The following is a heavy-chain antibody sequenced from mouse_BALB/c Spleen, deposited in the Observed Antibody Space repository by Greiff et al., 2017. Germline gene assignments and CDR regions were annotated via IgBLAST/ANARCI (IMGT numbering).Heavy chain of an antibody. CDR1: SYTFTDYA. Sequence: QVQLQQSGPELVRPGVSVKISCKGSSYTFTDYAMHWVKQSHAKSLEWIGVISTYYGNTNYNQKFKGKATMTVDNSSSTAYMELARLTSEDSAVYYCARDYYGSSFDHWGQGTTLTVSS. CDR2: ISTYYGNT. J-gene: IGHJ2*01. D-gene: IGHD1-1*01. V-gene: IGHV1-67*01. CDR3: ARDYYGSSFDH.